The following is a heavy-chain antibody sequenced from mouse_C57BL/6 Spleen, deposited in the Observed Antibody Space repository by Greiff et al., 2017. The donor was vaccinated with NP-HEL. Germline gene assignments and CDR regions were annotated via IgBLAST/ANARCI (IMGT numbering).Heavy chain of an antibody. CDR1: GFNIKDDY. CDR3: TPDDGDGYYLEY. J-gene: IGHJ2*01. CDR2: IDPANGDT. V-gene: IGHV14-4*01. Sequence: EVQRVESGAELVRPGASVKLSCTASGFNIKDDYMHWVKQRPEQGLEWIGWIDPANGDTEYASKFQGKATITADTSSNTAYLQLSSLTSEDTAVYCCTPDDGDGYYLEYWGQGTTLTVSS. D-gene: IGHD1-2*01.